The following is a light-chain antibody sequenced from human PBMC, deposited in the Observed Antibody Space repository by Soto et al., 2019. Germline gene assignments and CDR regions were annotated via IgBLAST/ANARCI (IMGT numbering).Light chain of an antibody. Sequence: DIQMTQSPSSLSASVGDRVTITCRASQSISSYLHWYQQKPGKAPKLLIYAASSLQSGVPSRFSGSGSGTDVTLTISSLQPEDFATYYGQQSYSTLYTFGQGTKLEIK. J-gene: IGKJ2*01. CDR2: AAS. V-gene: IGKV1-39*01. CDR3: QQSYSTLYT. CDR1: QSISSY.